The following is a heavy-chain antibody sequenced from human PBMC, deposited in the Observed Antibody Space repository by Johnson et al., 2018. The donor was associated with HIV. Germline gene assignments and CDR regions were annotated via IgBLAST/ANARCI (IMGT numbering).Heavy chain of an antibody. CDR3: AKAFEYSSSSMAFDI. D-gene: IGHD6-6*01. CDR2: IRYDGSNK. CDR1: GFTFSSYG. V-gene: IGHV3-30*02. Sequence: QVQLVESGGGVVQPGGSLRLSCAASGFTFSSYGMHWVRQAPGKVLEWVAFIRYDGSNKYYADSVKGRFTISRDNSKNTLYLQMNSLRAEDTAVYYCAKAFEYSSSSMAFDIWGQGTMVTVSS. J-gene: IGHJ3*02.